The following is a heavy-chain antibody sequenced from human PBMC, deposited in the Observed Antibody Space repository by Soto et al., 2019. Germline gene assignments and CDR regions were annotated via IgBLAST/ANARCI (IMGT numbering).Heavy chain of an antibody. D-gene: IGHD6-13*01. CDR3: ARQLIY. V-gene: IGHV4-59*08. Sequence: PSDTLSLTCTVYGGSISSSYWSWIRQPPGKGLEWIGYIYDSGSTYYNSSLKSRVTMSVDTSKNQFSLKLSSVTAADTAVYYCARQLIYWGQG. J-gene: IGHJ4*02. CDR1: GGSISSSY. CDR2: IYDSGST.